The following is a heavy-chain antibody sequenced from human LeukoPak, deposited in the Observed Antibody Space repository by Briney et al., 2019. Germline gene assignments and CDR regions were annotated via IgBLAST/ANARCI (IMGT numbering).Heavy chain of an antibody. D-gene: IGHD3-3*01. CDR2: IYYSGST. CDR1: GGSISSYY. CDR3: ARGAYDRLYFDY. Sequence: SETLSLTCTVSGGSISSYYWSWIRQPPGKGLEWIGYIYYSGSTNYNPSLKSRVTISVDTSKNQFSLKLSSVTAADTAVYYCARGAYDRLYFDYWGQGTLVTVSS. J-gene: IGHJ4*02. V-gene: IGHV4-59*08.